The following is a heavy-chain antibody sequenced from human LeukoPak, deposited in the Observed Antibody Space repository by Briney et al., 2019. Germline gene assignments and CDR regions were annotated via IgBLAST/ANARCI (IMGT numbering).Heavy chain of an antibody. J-gene: IGHJ2*01. Sequence: GGSLRLSCTASGFDFFSFAMHWVRQALGKGLEWVAFISSDGTNTYYADSVRGRFTISRDNSKNTLYLQTNSLRGADTAVYYCAREDSPYFDLWGRGTLVTISS. V-gene: IGHV3-30*01. CDR1: GFDFFSFA. D-gene: IGHD2-15*01. CDR2: ISSDGTNT. CDR3: AREDSPYFDL.